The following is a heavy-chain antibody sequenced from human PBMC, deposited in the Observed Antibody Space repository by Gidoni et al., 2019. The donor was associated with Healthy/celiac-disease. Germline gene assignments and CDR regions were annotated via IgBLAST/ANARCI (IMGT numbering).Heavy chain of an antibody. J-gene: IGHJ4*02. D-gene: IGHD4-17*01. Sequence: EVQLLESGGGLVQPGGSLRLSCASSGFTFISYAMSWVRQAPGKGLEWVSAIRGSGGSTYYADSVKGRFTISRDNSKNTLYLQMNSLRAEDTAVYYCAKGGNYGDDDFDYWGQGTLVTVSS. CDR2: IRGSGGST. CDR3: AKGGNYGDDDFDY. CDR1: GFTFISYA. V-gene: IGHV3-23*01.